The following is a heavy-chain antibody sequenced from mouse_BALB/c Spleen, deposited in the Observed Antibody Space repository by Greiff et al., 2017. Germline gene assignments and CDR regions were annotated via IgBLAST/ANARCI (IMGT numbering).Heavy chain of an antibody. Sequence: QVQLKQSGAELAKPGASVKMSCKASGYTFTSYWMHWVKQRPGQGLEWIGYINPSTGYTEYNQKFKDKATLTANKSSSTAYMQLSSLTSEDSAVYYCARWDYYDGYFDYWGQGTTLTVSS. CDR3: ARWDYYDGYFDY. D-gene: IGHD1-1*01. J-gene: IGHJ2*01. CDR1: GYTFTSYW. CDR2: INPSTGYT. V-gene: IGHV1-7*01.